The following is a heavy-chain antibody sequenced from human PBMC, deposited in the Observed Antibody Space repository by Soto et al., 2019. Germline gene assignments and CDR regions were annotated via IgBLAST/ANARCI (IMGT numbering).Heavy chain of an antibody. CDR2: INPGTGNR. Sequence: QVQVVQSGTEVKKPGASVKVACKTSGYSFTTYAIHWVRQAPGQSLEWMGWINPGTGNRRFSQKFQGRITITGDTSASTAYMELNSLRAEDTAVYYCARKAFGVEGASDVFDDWGQGTLVSVSS. CDR3: ARKAFGVEGASDVFDD. J-gene: IGHJ4*02. CDR1: GYSFTTYA. V-gene: IGHV1-3*01. D-gene: IGHD1-26*01.